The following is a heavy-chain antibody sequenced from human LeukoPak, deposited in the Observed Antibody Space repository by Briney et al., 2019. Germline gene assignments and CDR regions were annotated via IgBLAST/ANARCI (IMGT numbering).Heavy chain of an antibody. CDR2: INAGNGNT. J-gene: IGHJ5*02. D-gene: IGHD4-23*01. Sequence: ASVKVSCKASGYTFTSYAMHWVRQAPGQRLEWMGWINAGNGNTKYSQEFQGRVTITRDTSTSTAYMELRSLRSDDTAVYYCARDHAAGWELPLNWFDPWGQGTLVTVSS. CDR1: GYTFTSYA. CDR3: ARDHAAGWELPLNWFDP. V-gene: IGHV1-3*01.